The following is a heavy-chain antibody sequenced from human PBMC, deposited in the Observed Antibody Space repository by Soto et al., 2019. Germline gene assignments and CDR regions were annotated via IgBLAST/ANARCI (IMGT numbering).Heavy chain of an antibody. J-gene: IGHJ4*02. Sequence: QITLNESGPTVVRPTETLTLTCRFSGFSLTTSGVGVGWIRQSPGKAPQWLALIYWDDDKRYSASLKSRLNITMDTSKNQVVLTVSDLDLTATATYYCAHRVLRTVFGLVTTTAIYFDFWGQGTPVAVSS. CDR3: AHRVLRTVFGLVTTTAIYFDF. D-gene: IGHD3-3*01. V-gene: IGHV2-5*02. CDR1: GFSLTTSGVG. CDR2: IYWDDDK.